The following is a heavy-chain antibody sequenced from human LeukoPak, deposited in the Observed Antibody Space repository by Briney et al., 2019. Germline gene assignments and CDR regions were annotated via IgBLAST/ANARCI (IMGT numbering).Heavy chain of an antibody. V-gene: IGHV4-38-2*02. J-gene: IGHJ4*02. CDR2: IYHSGST. D-gene: IGHD3-10*01. CDR3: ARHFWFGELGY. Sequence: SETLSLTYTVSGYSISSGYYWGWIRQPPGKGLEWIGSIYHSGSTNYNPSLKSRVTISVDTSKNQFSLKLSSVTAADTAVYYCARHFWFGELGYWGQGTLVTVSP. CDR1: GYSISSGYY.